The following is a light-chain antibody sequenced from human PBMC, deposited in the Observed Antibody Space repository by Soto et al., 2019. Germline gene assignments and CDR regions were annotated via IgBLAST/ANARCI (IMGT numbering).Light chain of an antibody. CDR3: QQYNNWPPIT. CDR2: GAS. CDR1: QSVSSN. V-gene: IGKV3-15*01. Sequence: EIVLTQSPGTLSLSPGERATLXXRASQSVSSNLAWYQQKPGQAPRLVXYGASTRATGIPARFSGSGSGTEFTLTISSLQSEDFAVYYCQQYNNWPPITFGQGTRLEIK. J-gene: IGKJ5*01.